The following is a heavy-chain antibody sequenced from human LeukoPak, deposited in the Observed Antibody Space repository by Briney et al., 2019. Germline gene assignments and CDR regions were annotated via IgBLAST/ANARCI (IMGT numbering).Heavy chain of an antibody. CDR2: MNPNSGNT. CDR1: GYTFTSYD. V-gene: IGHV1-8*02. J-gene: IGHJ4*02. D-gene: IGHD3-10*01. CDR3: ARDPYGSGSVFDY. Sequence: ASVKVSCKASGYTFTSYDINWVRQATGQGLEWMGWMNPNSGNTGYAQKFQGRVTMTTDTSTSTAYMELRSLRSDDTAVYYCARDPYGSGSVFDYWGQGTLVTVSS.